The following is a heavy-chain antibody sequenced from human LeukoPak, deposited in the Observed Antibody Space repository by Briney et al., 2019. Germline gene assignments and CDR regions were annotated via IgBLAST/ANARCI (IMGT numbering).Heavy chain of an antibody. Sequence: ASVKVSCMASGYTFTDYYLHWVRQAPGQGLEWMGWIHPNSGGTNYAQKFQGRVAMTRDTSISTAYMELSSLRSDDTAVYYCARLAAVPGWGQGTLVTVSS. J-gene: IGHJ1*01. CDR3: ARLAAVPG. CDR1: GYTFTDYY. CDR2: IHPNSGGT. D-gene: IGHD6-19*01. V-gene: IGHV1-2*02.